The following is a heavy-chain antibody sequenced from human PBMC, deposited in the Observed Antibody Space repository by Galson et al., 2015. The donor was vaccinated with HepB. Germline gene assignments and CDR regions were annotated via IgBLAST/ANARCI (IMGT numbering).Heavy chain of an antibody. J-gene: IGHJ4*02. Sequence: SLRLSCAVSGFTFSNYGMHWVRQAPGKGLEWVAVIWYDGSNKYYADSVKGRFTISRDNSKNTLDLQMNSLRAEDTAVYFCAKDSHTYSNDHIFDYWGQGTLVTVSS. CDR3: AKDSHTYSNDHIFDY. D-gene: IGHD4-11*01. CDR2: IWYDGSNK. V-gene: IGHV3-33*06. CDR1: GFTFSNYG.